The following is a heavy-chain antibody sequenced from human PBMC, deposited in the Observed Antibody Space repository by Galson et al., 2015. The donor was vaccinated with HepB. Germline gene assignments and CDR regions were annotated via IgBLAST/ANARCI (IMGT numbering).Heavy chain of an antibody. CDR2: INHSGST. Sequence: SETLSLTCAVYGGSFSDYYWSWIRQPPGKGLEWIGEINHSGSTNYNPSLKSRVTVSVDTPKNQFSLKLSSVTAADTAVYFCARVRQQLVRPEGFSYSSYYAMDLWGQGTTVTVSS. CDR1: GGSFSDYY. CDR3: ARVRQQLVRPEGFSYSSYYAMDL. D-gene: IGHD6-13*01. V-gene: IGHV4-34*01. J-gene: IGHJ6*02.